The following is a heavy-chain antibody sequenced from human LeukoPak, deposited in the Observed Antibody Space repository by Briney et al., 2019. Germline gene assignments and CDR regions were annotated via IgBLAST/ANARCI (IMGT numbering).Heavy chain of an antibody. CDR3: ARDRIYYGSGSYYRSLTYCYYYGMDV. CDR2: IYHSGST. V-gene: IGHV4-4*02. CDR1: GGSISSSNW. D-gene: IGHD3-10*01. J-gene: IGHJ6*02. Sequence: SGTLSLTCAVSGGSISSSNWWSWVRQPPGQGLEWIGEIYHSGSTNYNPSLKSRFTISVDTSKNQFSLKLSSVTAADTAVYYCARDRIYYGSGSYYRSLTYCYYYGMDVWGQGTTVTVSS.